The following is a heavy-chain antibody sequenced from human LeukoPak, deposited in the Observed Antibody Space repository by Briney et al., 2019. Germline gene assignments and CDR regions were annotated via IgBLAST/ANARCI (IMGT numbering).Heavy chain of an antibody. Sequence: GDSVKVSCKASGYTFTGYYMHWVRQAPGQGLEWMGWINPNSGGTNYAQKFQGRVTMTRDTSISTAYMELSRLRSDDTAVYYCARGGYYDFWSGYFTFDYWGQGTLVTVSS. D-gene: IGHD3-3*01. CDR3: ARGGYYDFWSGYFTFDY. CDR2: INPNSGGT. J-gene: IGHJ4*02. V-gene: IGHV1-2*02. CDR1: GYTFTGYY.